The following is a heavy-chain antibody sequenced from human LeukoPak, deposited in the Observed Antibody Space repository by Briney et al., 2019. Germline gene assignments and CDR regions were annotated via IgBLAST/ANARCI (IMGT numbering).Heavy chain of an antibody. D-gene: IGHD1-26*01. CDR3: TTYVGATAY. V-gene: IGHV3-15*01. CDR1: GFTFSNAR. J-gene: IGHJ4*02. CDR2: IKNKTDDGAT. Sequence: GGSLRLSCAASGFTFSNARMNWVRQAPGKGLEWVGRIKNKTDDGATDYSAPVKARFTISRDDSKTTLYLQMNGLKTEDTAIYYCTTYVGATAYWGQGTLVTVSS.